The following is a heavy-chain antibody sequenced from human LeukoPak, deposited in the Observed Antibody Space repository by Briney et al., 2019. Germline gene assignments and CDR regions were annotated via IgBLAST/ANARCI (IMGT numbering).Heavy chain of an antibody. J-gene: IGHJ4*02. CDR3: ARALLRYFDWLPLQDYYFDY. CDR1: GFTFSSYG. V-gene: IGHV3-30*02. CDR2: IRYDGSNK. Sequence: GGSLRLSCAASGFTFSSYGMHWVRQAPGKGLEWVAFIRYDGSNKYYADSVKGRFTISRDNSKNTLYLQMNSLRSDDTAVYYCARALLRYFDWLPLQDYYFDYWGQGTLVTVSS. D-gene: IGHD3-9*01.